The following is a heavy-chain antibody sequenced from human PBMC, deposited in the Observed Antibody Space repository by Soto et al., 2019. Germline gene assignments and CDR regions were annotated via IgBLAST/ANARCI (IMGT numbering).Heavy chain of an antibody. CDR1: GFTFGDYT. Sequence: GGSLRLSCAASGFTFGDYTMHWVRQAPGKGLEWVSLISWDGGSTYYADSVKGRFTISRDNSKNSLYLQMNSLRTEDTALYYCAKDYVEYSSSLPDYWGQGTLVTVSS. J-gene: IGHJ4*02. CDR2: ISWDGGST. CDR3: AKDYVEYSSSLPDY. V-gene: IGHV3-43*01. D-gene: IGHD6-6*01.